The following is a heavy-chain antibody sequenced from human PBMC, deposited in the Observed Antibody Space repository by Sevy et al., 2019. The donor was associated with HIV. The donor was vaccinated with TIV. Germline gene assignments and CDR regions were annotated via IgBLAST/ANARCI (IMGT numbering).Heavy chain of an antibody. Sequence: SETLSLTCTVSGCSIRNYYWSWIRQPPGKGLEWIGYIYYSGSTNYNPSLKTRLTISLDTSKNQFSLKLSLVTAADTVLYYGARESIGGFGYFDYWGQGTLVTVSS. CDR1: GCSIRNYY. CDR3: ARESIGGFGYFDY. D-gene: IGHD1-26*01. CDR2: IYYSGST. V-gene: IGHV4-59*01. J-gene: IGHJ4*02.